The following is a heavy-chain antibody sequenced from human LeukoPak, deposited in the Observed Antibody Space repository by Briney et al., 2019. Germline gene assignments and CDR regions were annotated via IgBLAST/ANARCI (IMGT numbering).Heavy chain of an antibody. D-gene: IGHD4-17*01. J-gene: IGHJ4*02. CDR2: VYYTGSV. V-gene: IGHV4-59*08. CDR3: ARLAPVAHSGDYLGYFDY. Sequence: SETLSLTCTVSGGSMTNYYWTWVRQYPGKGLEWSGYVYYTGSVNYNPSLKSRVTILVDSSKTHFSLNLSSVTAADTAVYYCARLAPVAHSGDYLGYFDYWGQGVLVTVSS. CDR1: GGSMTNYY.